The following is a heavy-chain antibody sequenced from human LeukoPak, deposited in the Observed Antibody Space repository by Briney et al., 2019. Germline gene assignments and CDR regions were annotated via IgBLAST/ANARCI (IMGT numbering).Heavy chain of an antibody. J-gene: IGHJ5*02. CDR3: AREVVVVPAAMRSRFDP. V-gene: IGHV4-39*07. Sequence: SETLSLTCTVSGGSISSSSYYWGWIRQPPGKGLEWIGSIYYSGSTYYTPSLKSRVTISVDPSKNKFSLKLSSVTAADTAVYYCAREVVVVPAAMRSRFDPWGQGTLVTVSS. CDR2: IYYSGST. D-gene: IGHD2-2*01. CDR1: GGSISSSSYY.